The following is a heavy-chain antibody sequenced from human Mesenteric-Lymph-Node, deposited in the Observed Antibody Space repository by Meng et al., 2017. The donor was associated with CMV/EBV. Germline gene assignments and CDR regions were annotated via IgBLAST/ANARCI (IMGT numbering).Heavy chain of an antibody. D-gene: IGHD5-24*01. V-gene: IGHV3-53*01. CDR1: GFSVNDYY. CDR3: TSARLQAIMGNFYYHGMDV. CDR2: IYVGGTT. J-gene: IGHJ6*02. Sequence: GGSLRLSCAASGFSVNDYYISWVRQAPGKGLEWVSVIYVGGTTHYADSVLGRFTISRDKSKNTVFLQMNSLRGDDAAIYYCTSARLQAIMGNFYYHGMDVWGQGTTVTVSS.